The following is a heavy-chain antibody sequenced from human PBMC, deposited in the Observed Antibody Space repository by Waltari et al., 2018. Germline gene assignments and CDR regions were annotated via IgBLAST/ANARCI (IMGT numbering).Heavy chain of an antibody. Sequence: EVQLLESGGGLVQPGGSLRLSCVASGLTFSNYAMSWVHQAPGKGLGWVSTITGSGGGTYYADSVKGLFTISRDNSKDTLYLQMNTLRAEDTALYYCANYLRSGMVRGITPDYWGQGTLVTVSS. D-gene: IGHD3-10*01. CDR3: ANYLRSGMVRGITPDY. CDR2: ITGSGGGT. CDR1: GLTFSNYA. J-gene: IGHJ4*02. V-gene: IGHV3-23*01.